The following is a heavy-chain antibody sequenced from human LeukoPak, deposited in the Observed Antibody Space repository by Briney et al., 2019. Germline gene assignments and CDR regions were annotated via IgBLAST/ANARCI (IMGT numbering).Heavy chain of an antibody. J-gene: IGHJ4*02. CDR3: ARAPGFDY. CDR1: GGSISSGGYS. CDR2: IYHSGST. V-gene: IGHV4-30-2*01. D-gene: IGHD3-10*01. Sequence: SQTLSLTCAVSGGSISSGGYSWSWIRQPPGKGLEWIGYIYHSGSTYYNPSLKSRVTISVDRSKNQFSLKLGSVTAADTAVYYCARAPGFDYWGQGTLVTVSS.